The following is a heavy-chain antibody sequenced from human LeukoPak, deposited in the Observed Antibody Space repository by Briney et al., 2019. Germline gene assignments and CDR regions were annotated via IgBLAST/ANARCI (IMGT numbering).Heavy chain of an antibody. D-gene: IGHD6-13*01. CDR2: INWSGGST. CDR1: GFAFDEHG. V-gene: IGHV3-20*04. J-gene: IGHJ4*02. Sequence: GGSLRLSCTASGFAFDEHGMSWVRQVPGKGLEWVSGINWSGGSTGYADPLRGRFTISRDNAKNSLYLQMDSLRAEDTAVYYCASASSNRIAAGGDYWGQGTLVTVSS. CDR3: ASASSNRIAAGGDY.